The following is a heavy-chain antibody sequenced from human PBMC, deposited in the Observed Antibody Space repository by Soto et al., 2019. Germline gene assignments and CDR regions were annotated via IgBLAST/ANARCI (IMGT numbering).Heavy chain of an antibody. V-gene: IGHV3-15*07. CDR1: GFTFSNAW. CDR3: TTDLDSSGYYYSVDRGC. J-gene: IGHJ1*01. D-gene: IGHD3-22*01. Sequence: EVQLVESGGGLVKPGGSLRLSCAASGFTFSNAWMNWVRQAPGKGLEWVGRINSKTDGGTTDYAAPVKGRFTISRDDSKHTLYLQMNSLKTEGTAVYYCTTDLDSSGYYYSVDRGCWGQGTLVSVSS. CDR2: INSKTDGGTT.